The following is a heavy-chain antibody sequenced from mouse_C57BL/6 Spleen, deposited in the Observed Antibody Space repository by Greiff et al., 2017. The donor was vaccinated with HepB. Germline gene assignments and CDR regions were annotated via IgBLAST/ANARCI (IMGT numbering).Heavy chain of an antibody. J-gene: IGHJ2*01. Sequence: VQLQQPGAELVKPGASVKLSCKASGYTFTSYWMHWVKQRPGRGLEWMGRIDPNSGGTKYNEKFKSKATLTVDKPTSTAYMQLSSLTSEDSAVYYCARGGDDYLYYFDYWGQGTTLTVSS. CDR3: ARGGDDYLYYFDY. CDR2: IDPNSGGT. D-gene: IGHD2-4*01. V-gene: IGHV1-72*01. CDR1: GYTFTSYW.